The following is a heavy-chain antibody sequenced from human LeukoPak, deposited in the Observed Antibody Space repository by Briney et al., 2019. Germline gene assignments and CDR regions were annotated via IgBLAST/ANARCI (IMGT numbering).Heavy chain of an antibody. D-gene: IGHD3-3*01. J-gene: IGHJ4*02. CDR3: ARFLSGLDY. V-gene: IGHV4-39*01. CDR2: IYYSGST. CDR1: GGSISSSSYY. Sequence: SETLSLTCTVSGGSISSSSYYWGWIRQPPGKGLEWIGSIYYSGSTDYNPSLKSRATISVDTSKNQFSLKLSSVTAGDTAVYYCARFLSGLDYWGQGTLVTVSS.